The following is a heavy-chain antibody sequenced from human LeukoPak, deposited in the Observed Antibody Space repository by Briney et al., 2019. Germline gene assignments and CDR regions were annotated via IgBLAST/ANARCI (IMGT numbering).Heavy chain of an antibody. Sequence: GASVKVSCKASGYTFTSYDINWVRQATGQGLEWMGWMNPNSGNTGYAQKLQGRVTMTTDTSTSTAYMELRSLRSDDTAVYYCARVGGGSRDYYYYMDVWGKGTTVTVSS. CDR2: MNPNSGNT. J-gene: IGHJ6*03. D-gene: IGHD1-26*01. CDR1: GYTFTSYD. V-gene: IGHV1-8*01. CDR3: ARVGGGSRDYYYYMDV.